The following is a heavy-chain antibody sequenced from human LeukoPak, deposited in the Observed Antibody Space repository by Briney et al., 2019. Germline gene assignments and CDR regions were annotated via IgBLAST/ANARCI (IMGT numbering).Heavy chain of an antibody. CDR2: ISSSGSTI. CDR3: AREVGDGGDY. Sequence: LSLTCTVSGGTISSGGYYWSWIRQAPGKGLEWVPYISSSGSTIYYADSVKGRFTISRGNAKNSLYLQMNSLRAEDTAVYYCAREVGDGGDYWGQGTLVTVSS. V-gene: IGHV3-11*01. CDR1: GGTISSGGYY. J-gene: IGHJ4*02. D-gene: IGHD4-17*01.